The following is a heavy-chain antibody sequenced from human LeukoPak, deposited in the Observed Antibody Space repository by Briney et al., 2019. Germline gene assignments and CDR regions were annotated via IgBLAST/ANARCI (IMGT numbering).Heavy chain of an antibody. CDR3: ARGTYGPGSYYRMGVYYFDD. V-gene: IGHV1-2*02. CDR1: GYTFTGYY. J-gene: IGHJ4*02. D-gene: IGHD3-10*01. CDR2: INPNSGGT. Sequence: GASVKVSCKASGYTFTGYYMHWVRQAPGQGLEWMGWINPNSGGTNYAQKFQGRVTMTRDTSISTAYMELSRLRSDDTAVYYCARGTYGPGSYYRMGVYYFDDWGQGTLVTVSS.